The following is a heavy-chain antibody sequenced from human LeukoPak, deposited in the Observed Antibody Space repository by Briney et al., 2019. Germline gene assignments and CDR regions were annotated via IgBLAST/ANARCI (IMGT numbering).Heavy chain of an antibody. CDR2: IKKDGSEK. D-gene: IGHD3-10*01. V-gene: IGHV3-7*01. J-gene: IGHJ5*02. CDR1: GFTFSSYW. CDR3: ARDHGSGSYWEGFDP. Sequence: TGGSLRLSCAASGFTFSSYWMSWVRQAPGKGLEWVANIKKDGSEKYYVDSVKGRFTISRDNAKNSLSLQMNSLRVEDTAVYYCARDHGSGSYWEGFDPWGQGTLVPSPQ.